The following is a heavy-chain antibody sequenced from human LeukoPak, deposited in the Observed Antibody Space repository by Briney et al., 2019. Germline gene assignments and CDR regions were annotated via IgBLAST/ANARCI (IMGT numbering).Heavy chain of an antibody. V-gene: IGHV4-34*01. CDR3: ARGATFDY. CDR2: INHSGST. D-gene: IGHD1-26*01. J-gene: IGHJ4*02. CDR1: GGSISGYY. Sequence: SETLSLTCAVYGGSISGYYWSWIRQPPGKGLEWIGEINHSGSTNYNPSLKSRVTISVDTSKNQFSLKLSSVTAADTAVYYCARGATFDYWGQGTLVTVSS.